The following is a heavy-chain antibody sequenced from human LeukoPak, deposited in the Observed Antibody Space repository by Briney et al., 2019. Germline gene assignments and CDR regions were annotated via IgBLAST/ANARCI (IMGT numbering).Heavy chain of an antibody. V-gene: IGHV1-2*06. CDR3: ASGMGPIDSGSYLFDN. Sequence: ASVKVSCKASGYTFTGYYIHWVRQAPGQGLEWMGRINPNNGGTNYAQKFQGRVTMTRDTSISTAYMELSRLRSDDTAVYYCASGMGPIDSGSYLFDNWGQGTLVTVSS. J-gene: IGHJ5*02. D-gene: IGHD1-26*01. CDR2: INPNNGGT. CDR1: GYTFTGYY.